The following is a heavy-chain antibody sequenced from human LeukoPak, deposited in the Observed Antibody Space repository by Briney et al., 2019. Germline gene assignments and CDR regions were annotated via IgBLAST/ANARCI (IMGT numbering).Heavy chain of an antibody. CDR3: AELGITMIGGV. V-gene: IGHV3-7*01. J-gene: IGHJ6*04. CDR2: IKQDGSEK. D-gene: IGHD3-10*02. CDR1: GFTFSSYW. Sequence: GGSLRLSCAASGFTFSSYWMSWVRQAPGKGLEWVANIKQDGSEKYYVDSVKGRFTISGDNAKNSLYLQMNSLRAEDTAVYYCAELGITMIGGVWGKGTTVTISS.